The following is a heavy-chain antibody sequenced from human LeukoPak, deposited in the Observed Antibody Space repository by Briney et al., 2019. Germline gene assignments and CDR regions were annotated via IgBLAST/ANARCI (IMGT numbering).Heavy chain of an antibody. CDR1: GGTFSSYA. Sequence: GASVKVSCKASGGTFSSYAISWVRQAPGQGLEWMGGIIPIFGTANYAQKFQERVTITRDMSTSTAYMELSSLRSEDTAVYYCAAYPAGGGPRFDPWGQGTLVTVSS. CDR2: IIPIFGTA. V-gene: IGHV1-69*05. J-gene: IGHJ5*02. D-gene: IGHD2-21*01. CDR3: AAYPAGGGPRFDP.